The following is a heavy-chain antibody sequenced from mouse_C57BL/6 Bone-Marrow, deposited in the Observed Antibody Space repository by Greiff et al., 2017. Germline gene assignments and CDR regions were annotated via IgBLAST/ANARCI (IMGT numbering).Heavy chain of an antibody. CDR1: GYSFTGYD. D-gene: IGHD4-1*01. CDR2: INPSTGGT. CDR3: ARSNWVPSFAY. Sequence: EVQLQQSGPELVKPGASVKISCKASGYSFTGYDMNWVKQSPEKSLEWIGEINPSTGGTTYNQKFKAKATLSVDKSSSTAYMQLKSLTSEDSAVYYCARSNWVPSFAYWGQGTLVTVSA. V-gene: IGHV1-42*01. J-gene: IGHJ3*01.